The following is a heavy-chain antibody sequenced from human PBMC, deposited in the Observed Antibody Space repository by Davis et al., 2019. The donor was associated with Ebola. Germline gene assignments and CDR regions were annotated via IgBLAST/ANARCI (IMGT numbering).Heavy chain of an antibody. D-gene: IGHD3-10*01. CDR1: GGSISSSY. CDR2: IYHSESS. J-gene: IGHJ4*02. CDR3: ARVWNDYGSGSYYDY. V-gene: IGHV4-4*08. Sequence: MPSETLSLTCTVSGGSISSSYWSWIRQPPGKGLEWIGYIYHSESSNYNPSLKSRVTISVDTSKNQFSLKLSSVTAADTAVYYCARVWNDYGSGSYYDYWGQGILVTVSS.